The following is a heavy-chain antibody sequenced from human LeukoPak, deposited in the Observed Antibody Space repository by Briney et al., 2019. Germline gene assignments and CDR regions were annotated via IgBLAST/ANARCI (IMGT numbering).Heavy chain of an antibody. V-gene: IGHV3-9*01. Sequence: GGSLRLSCAASGFTFSSYAMHWVRQAPGKGLEWVSGISWNSGSIGYADSVKGRFTISRDNAKNSLYLQMNSLRAEDTALYYCAKSTEWLVRGYFDYWGQGTLVTVSS. CDR3: AKSTEWLVRGYFDY. D-gene: IGHD6-19*01. CDR2: ISWNSGSI. J-gene: IGHJ4*02. CDR1: GFTFSSYA.